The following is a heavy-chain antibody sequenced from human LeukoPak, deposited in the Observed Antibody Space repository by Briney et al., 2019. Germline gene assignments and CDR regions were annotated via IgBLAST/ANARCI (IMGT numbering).Heavy chain of an antibody. CDR3: ARDRWDDVSSWSGSFDY. CDR1: GGSVTSYF. D-gene: IGHD6-13*01. Sequence: PETLSLTCTDSGGSVTSYFWSWIRQPAGKGLEWIGRVSTNGNTNYNPYLKSRVTMSADASKNQFSLKVNSVTAADTAVYYCARDRWDDVSSWSGSFDYWGQGTLVTVSS. CDR2: VSTNGNT. V-gene: IGHV4-4*07. J-gene: IGHJ4*02.